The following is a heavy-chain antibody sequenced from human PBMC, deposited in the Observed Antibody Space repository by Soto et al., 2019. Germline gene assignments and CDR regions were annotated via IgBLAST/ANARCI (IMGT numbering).Heavy chain of an antibody. J-gene: IGHJ4*02. CDR3: AKQGSPGVGDIPYYFDY. CDR2: IGTAGDT. Sequence: EVQLVESGGGLVQPGGSLRLSCAASGFTFSTYDMHWVRQATGKGLEWVSAIGTAGDTYYPGYVKGRFTISRENAKNSLYLQMNSLRPEDTAVYYCAKQGSPGVGDIPYYFDYWGQGTLVTVSS. D-gene: IGHD1-26*01. CDR1: GFTFSTYD. V-gene: IGHV3-13*01.